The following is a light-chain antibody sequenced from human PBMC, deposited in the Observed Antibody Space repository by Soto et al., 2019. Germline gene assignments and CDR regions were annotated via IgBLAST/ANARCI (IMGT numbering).Light chain of an antibody. Sequence: ETVLTQSPGTLFFSPGERATLSCRASQSVSSYLAWYQQKPGQAPRLLIYDASNRATGTPDRFSGSGSGTDFTLTINRLEPEDFALYYCQQYGSSPPTFGQGTKVDI. CDR2: DAS. CDR3: QQYGSSPPT. CDR1: QSVSSY. J-gene: IGKJ1*01. V-gene: IGKV3-20*01.